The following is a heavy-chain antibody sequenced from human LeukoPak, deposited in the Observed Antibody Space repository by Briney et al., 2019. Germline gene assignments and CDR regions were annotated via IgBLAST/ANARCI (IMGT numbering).Heavy chain of an antibody. CDR3: ARDYCSGASCLRIQTLDS. V-gene: IGHV3-11*04. CDR2: VTGSGDIA. J-gene: IGHJ4*02. D-gene: IGHD2-15*01. CDR1: GFTFSDYY. Sequence: GGSLRLSCAASGFTFSDYYMSWIRQAPGKGLEWVLYVTGSGDIASYADSVRGRFTISRDNAKNQLYLQMNSLGVEDTALYYCARDYCSGASCLRIQTLDSWGQGTLVTVSS.